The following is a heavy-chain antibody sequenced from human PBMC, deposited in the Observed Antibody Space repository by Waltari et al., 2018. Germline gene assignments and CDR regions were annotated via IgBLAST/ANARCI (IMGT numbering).Heavy chain of an antibody. D-gene: IGHD3-16*01. Sequence: QVQLVQSGAEVKKPGSSVKVSCKAYGGTFSSYAIRWVRQAPGQGLEWMGGIIPIFGTANYAQKFQGRVTITADESTSTAYMELSSLRSEDTAVYYCARVGDGNNALGYWGQGTLVTVSS. V-gene: IGHV1-69*01. CDR3: ARVGDGNNALGY. CDR2: IIPIFGTA. CDR1: GGTFSSYA. J-gene: IGHJ4*02.